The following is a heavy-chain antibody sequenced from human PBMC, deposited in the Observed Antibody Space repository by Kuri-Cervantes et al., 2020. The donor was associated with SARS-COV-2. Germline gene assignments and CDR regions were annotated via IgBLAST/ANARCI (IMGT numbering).Heavy chain of an antibody. CDR2: IYYSGST. CDR1: GGSISSSSYY. Sequence: GSLRLSCTVSGGSISSSSYYWGWIRQPPGKGLEWIGSIYYSGSTYYNPSLKSRVTISVDTSKNQFSLKLSSVTAADTAVCYCARHRYGLAPFDYWGQGTLVTVSS. CDR3: ARHRYGLAPFDY. J-gene: IGHJ4*02. V-gene: IGHV4-39*01. D-gene: IGHD1-1*01.